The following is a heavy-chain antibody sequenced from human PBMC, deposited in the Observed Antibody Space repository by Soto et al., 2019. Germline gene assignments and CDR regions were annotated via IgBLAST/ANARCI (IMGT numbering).Heavy chain of an antibody. CDR3: ASPLTAGAFDI. CDR1: GGSFSGYY. CDR2: SNHSGST. V-gene: IGHV4-34*01. Sequence: QVQLQQWGAGLLKPSETLSLTCAVYGGSFSGYYWSWIRQPPGKGLEWIGESNHSGSTNYNPSLKSRVTISVDTYKNQFSLKLSSVTAADTAVYYCASPLTAGAFDIWGQGTMVTVSS. J-gene: IGHJ3*02.